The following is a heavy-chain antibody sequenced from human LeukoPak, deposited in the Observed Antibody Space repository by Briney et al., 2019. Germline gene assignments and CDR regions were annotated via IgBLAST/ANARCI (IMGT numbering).Heavy chain of an antibody. V-gene: IGHV4-38-2*02. CDR1: GHSIRGFYY. D-gene: IGHD3-10*01. Sequence: ASETLSLTCTVSGHSIRGFYYWVWIRQTPQQGLEWIGGVYQSGTSYYNPSFKSRCTISVDTLNNQFSLNLNCVTAADTAMYYCARSGSTGGLNDAFDIWGQGTTVSVSS. CDR3: ARSGSTGGLNDAFDI. CDR2: VYQSGTS. J-gene: IGHJ3*02.